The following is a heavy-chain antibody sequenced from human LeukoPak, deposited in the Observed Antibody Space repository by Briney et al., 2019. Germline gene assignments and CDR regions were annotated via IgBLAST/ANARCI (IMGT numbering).Heavy chain of an antibody. V-gene: IGHV3-30*18. CDR2: ISYDGSNK. J-gene: IGHJ4*02. CDR3: AKVPGWRNWKEYYFDY. Sequence: GRSLRLSCAASGFTFSSYGMHWVRQAPGKGLEWVAVISYDGSNKYYADSVKGRFTISRDNSKNTLYLQMNSLRAEDTAVYYCAKVPGWRNWKEYYFDYWGQGTLVTVSS. CDR1: GFTFSSYG. D-gene: IGHD1-20*01.